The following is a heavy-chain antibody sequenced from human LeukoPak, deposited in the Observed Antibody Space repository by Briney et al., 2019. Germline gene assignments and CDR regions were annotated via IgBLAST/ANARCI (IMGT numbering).Heavy chain of an antibody. J-gene: IGHJ4*02. Sequence: ASVKVSCKASGYTFTSYYMHWVRQAPGQGLEWMGWINPNSGGTNYAQKFQGRVTMTRDTSISTAYMELSRLRSDDTAVYYCARDRGQDIVVVMDYWGQGTLVTVSS. CDR3: ARDRGQDIVVVMDY. D-gene: IGHD3-22*01. CDR1: GYTFTSYY. V-gene: IGHV1-2*02. CDR2: INPNSGGT.